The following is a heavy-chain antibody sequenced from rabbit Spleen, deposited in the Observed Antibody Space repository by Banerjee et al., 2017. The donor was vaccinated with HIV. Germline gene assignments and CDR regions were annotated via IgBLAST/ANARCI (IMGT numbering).Heavy chain of an antibody. V-gene: IGHV1S40*01. CDR1: AFSFSRGYD. CDR3: ARIHDNVYWAVDL. D-gene: IGHD1-1*01. CDR2: IRADSSSIT. J-gene: IGHJ4*01. Sequence: QSLEESGGDLVKPGASLTLTCKASAFSFSRGYDMCWVRQAPGKGLEWIACIRADSSSITHYASWAKGRFTTSKTSSTTVTLQMTSLTAADTATYFCARIHDNVYWAVDLWGQGTLVTVS.